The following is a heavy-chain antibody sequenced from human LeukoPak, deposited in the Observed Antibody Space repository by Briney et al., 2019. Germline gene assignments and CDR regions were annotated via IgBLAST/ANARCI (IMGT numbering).Heavy chain of an antibody. D-gene: IGHD5-24*01. CDR3: AMGDGMGKQTRAYCFDN. V-gene: IGHV3-23*01. Sequence: GGSLRLSCAASGFTFTSHAMSSVRQAPGKGLEWVSTTGIYSVHTLPADAVKGRFTLSSDNSKNTLSLQMNRLRGDDTAIYCCAMGDGMGKQTRAYCFDNWGRGTLVTVSS. J-gene: IGHJ4*02. CDR1: GFTFTSHA. CDR2: TGIYSVHT.